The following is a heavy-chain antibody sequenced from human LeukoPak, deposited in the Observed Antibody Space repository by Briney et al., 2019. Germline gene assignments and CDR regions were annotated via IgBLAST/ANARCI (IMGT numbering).Heavy chain of an antibody. CDR3: ARAYDYVWGSYRDFDY. Sequence: PSETLSLTCSVSGASISSGSNYWGWIRQPPGKGLEWIGSIYYSGSTYYNPSLKSRVTISVDTSKNQFSLKLSSVTAADTAVYYCARAYDYVWGSYRDFDYWGQGTLVTVSS. J-gene: IGHJ4*02. CDR1: GASISSGSNY. V-gene: IGHV4-39*07. CDR2: IYYSGST. D-gene: IGHD3-16*02.